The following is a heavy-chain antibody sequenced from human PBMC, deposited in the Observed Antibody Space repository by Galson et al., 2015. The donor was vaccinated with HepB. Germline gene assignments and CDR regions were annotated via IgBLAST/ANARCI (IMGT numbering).Heavy chain of an antibody. D-gene: IGHD3-16*01. V-gene: IGHV3-74*01. CDR1: GFAFSSYW. CDR3: ARGGVPKGLDY. Sequence: SLRLSCAASGFAFSSYWMHWVRQVPGKGLVWVSHIPVDDSSTGYADSVKGRFTTSRDNAKNTLYLQMSSLRAEDTAVYFCARGGVPKGLDYWGQGAMVTVSS. J-gene: IGHJ4*02. CDR2: IPVDDSST.